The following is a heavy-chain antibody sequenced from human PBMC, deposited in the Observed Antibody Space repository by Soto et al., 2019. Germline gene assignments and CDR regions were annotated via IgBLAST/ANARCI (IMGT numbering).Heavy chain of an antibody. CDR3: ARQARRGLSVFRGSQLDY. CDR2: IYPGDSDT. Sequence: EVQLVQSGAEVKKPGESLKISCKGSGYSFTSYWIGWVRQMPGKGLEWMGIIYPGDSDTRYCPSFQGQVTISADKSISTAYLQWSSLKASDTAMYYCARQARRGLSVFRGSQLDYWGQGTLVTVSS. J-gene: IGHJ4*02. CDR1: GYSFTSYW. D-gene: IGHD1-26*01. V-gene: IGHV5-51*01.